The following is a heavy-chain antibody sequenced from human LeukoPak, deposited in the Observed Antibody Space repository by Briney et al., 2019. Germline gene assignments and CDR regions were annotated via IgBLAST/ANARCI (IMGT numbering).Heavy chain of an antibody. J-gene: IGHJ1*01. Sequence: GRSLRLSCAASGFIFSDYGMHWVRQAPGKGLEWVAVIWNNGNNKYADSVRGRFTISRDDSKSTLYLQMNNLRADDTAIYYCVGVRYNYGLSAYWGQGTLVIVSS. D-gene: IGHD5-18*01. V-gene: IGHV3-33*01. CDR3: VGVRYNYGLSAY. CDR1: GFIFSDYG. CDR2: IWNNGNNK.